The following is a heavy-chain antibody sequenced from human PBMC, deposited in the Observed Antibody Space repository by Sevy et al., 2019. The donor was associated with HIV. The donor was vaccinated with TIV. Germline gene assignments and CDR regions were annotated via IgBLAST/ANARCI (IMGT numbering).Heavy chain of an antibody. CDR3: ARNKYATRDFDY. CDR1: GYTFNTYD. V-gene: IGHV1-8*01. J-gene: IGHJ4*02. D-gene: IGHD2-2*01. CDR2: MTPNSGDT. Sequence: ASVKVSCKASGYTFNTYDINWVRQAPGQGLEWVGWMTPNSGDTGYAQNFQGRVTLTRDTSTNTAYMELISLSSDDTALYYCARNKYATRDFDYWGQGTLVTVSS.